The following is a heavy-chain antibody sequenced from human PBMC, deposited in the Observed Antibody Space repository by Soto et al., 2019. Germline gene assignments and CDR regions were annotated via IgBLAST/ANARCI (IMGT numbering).Heavy chain of an antibody. CDR1: GGSISSGGYY. J-gene: IGHJ4*02. D-gene: IGHD5-12*01. V-gene: IGHV4-61*08. CDR2: IYYSGST. Sequence: SETLSLTCTVSGGSISSGGYYWSWIRQHPGKGLEWIGYIYYSGSTNYNPSLKSRVTISVDTSKNQFSLKLSSVTAADTAVYYCARAATAMYYFDYWGQGTLVTVSS. CDR3: ARAATAMYYFDY.